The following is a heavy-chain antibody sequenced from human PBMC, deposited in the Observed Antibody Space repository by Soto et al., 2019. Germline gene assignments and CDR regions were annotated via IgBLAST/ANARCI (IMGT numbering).Heavy chain of an antibody. V-gene: IGHV3-11*01. Sequence: QVQLVESGGGLVKPGGSLRLSCAASGFTFSDYYMSWIRQAPGKGLEWVSYISSSGGSTYYADSVKGRFTISRDNSKNTLYLQMNSLRAEDTAVYYCAKDRFQQQLVDYWGQGTLVTVSS. CDR3: AKDRFQQQLVDY. CDR2: ISSSGGST. CDR1: GFTFSDYY. J-gene: IGHJ4*02. D-gene: IGHD6-13*01.